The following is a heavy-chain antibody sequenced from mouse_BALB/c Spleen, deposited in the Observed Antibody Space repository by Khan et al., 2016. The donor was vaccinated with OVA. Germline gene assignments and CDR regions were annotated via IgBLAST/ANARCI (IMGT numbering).Heavy chain of an antibody. J-gene: IGHJ3*01. Sequence: VQLQESGAELARPGASVKMSCKASGYTFTSYTIHWIKQRPGQGLEWIGYINPSSGYTNYNQKFKDKATLTAEKSSTTAYMKLSSLTSDDSAVYYCARDGAYYRNDGWFAYWGQGTLVTVSA. CDR1: GYTFTSYT. V-gene: IGHV1-4*01. D-gene: IGHD2-14*01. CDR2: INPSSGYT. CDR3: ARDGAYYRNDGWFAY.